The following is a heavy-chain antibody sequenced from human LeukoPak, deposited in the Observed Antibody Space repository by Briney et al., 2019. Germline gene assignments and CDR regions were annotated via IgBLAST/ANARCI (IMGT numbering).Heavy chain of an antibody. CDR1: GYIFTSYG. CDR3: ARDTGIAVAGIDY. CDR2: ISAYNGNT. Sequence: ASVKVSCKASGYIFTSYGISWVRQAPGQGLEWMGWISAYNGNTNYAQKLQGRVTMTTDTSTSTADMELRSLRSDDTAVYYCARDTGIAVAGIDYWGQGTLVTVSS. D-gene: IGHD6-19*01. V-gene: IGHV1-18*01. J-gene: IGHJ4*02.